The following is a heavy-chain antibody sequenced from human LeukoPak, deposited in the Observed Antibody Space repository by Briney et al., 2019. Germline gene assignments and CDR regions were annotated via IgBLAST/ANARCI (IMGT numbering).Heavy chain of an antibody. D-gene: IGHD3-22*01. J-gene: IGHJ4*02. CDR1: GFTFSSYG. CDR3: AKGWYYYDSSGPADY. Sequence: GGSLRLSCAASGFTFSSYGMHWVRQAPGKGLEWVAVISYGGSNKYYADSVKGRFTISRDNSKNTLYLQMNSLRAEDTAVYYCAKGWYYYDSSGPADYWGQGTLVTVSS. CDR2: ISYGGSNK. V-gene: IGHV3-30*18.